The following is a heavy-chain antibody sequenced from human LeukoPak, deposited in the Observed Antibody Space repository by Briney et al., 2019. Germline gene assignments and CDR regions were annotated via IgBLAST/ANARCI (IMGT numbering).Heavy chain of an antibody. D-gene: IGHD3-10*01. V-gene: IGHV3-7*01. Sequence: PGGSLRLSCAASGFTFSSYSMNWVRQAPGEGLEWVANIKQDGREKYYVDSVKGRFTISRDNAKNSLYLQINSLRAEDTAVYYCARVISSSIYGSGAQYYFDYWGQGTLVTVCS. J-gene: IGHJ4*02. CDR3: ARVISSSIYGSGAQYYFDY. CDR1: GFTFSSYS. CDR2: IKQDGREK.